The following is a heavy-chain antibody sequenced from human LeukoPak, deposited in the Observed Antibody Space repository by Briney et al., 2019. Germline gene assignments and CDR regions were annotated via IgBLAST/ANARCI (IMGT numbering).Heavy chain of an antibody. V-gene: IGHV1-2*02. Sequence: GASVKVSCKASGYTFTGYYMHWVRQAPGQGLEWMGWINPNSGGTNYAQKFQGRVTMTRDTSISTAYMELSSLRSEDTAVYYCARDKAAAGNWFDPWGQGTLVTVSS. D-gene: IGHD6-13*01. CDR2: INPNSGGT. CDR3: ARDKAAAGNWFDP. CDR1: GYTFTGYY. J-gene: IGHJ5*02.